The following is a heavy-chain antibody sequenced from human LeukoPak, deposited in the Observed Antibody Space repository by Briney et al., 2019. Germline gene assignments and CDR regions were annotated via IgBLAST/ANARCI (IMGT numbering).Heavy chain of an antibody. D-gene: IGHD2-2*03. J-gene: IGHJ5*02. CDR2: VSPNGETA. CDR3: AREPSGYCSSTSCYHWFDP. V-gene: IGHV3-23*01. CDR1: GFIFRNYG. Sequence: GGSLRLSCAASGFIFRNYGMNWVRQPPGKGLEWVSGVSPNGETAYYADSVKGRFPISRDNAKNSLFLQMKSLRVGDTAVYYCAREPSGYCSSTSCYHWFDPWGQGTLVTVSS.